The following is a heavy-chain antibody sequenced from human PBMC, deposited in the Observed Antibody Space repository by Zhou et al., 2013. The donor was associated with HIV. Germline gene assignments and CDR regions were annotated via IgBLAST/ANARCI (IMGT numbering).Heavy chain of an antibody. Sequence: QVQLVQSGAEVKKPGASVKVSCKASKYTFTDYDINWVRQATGQGLEWMGWINPNSGNAGYAQKFQGRVTITRNTSIGTAYLELTSLTSEDTAVYYCARGLYYYDSSGYYPFDYWGQGTLVTVSS. CDR2: INPNSGNA. CDR1: KYTFTDYD. J-gene: IGHJ4*02. V-gene: IGHV1-8*01. D-gene: IGHD3-22*01. CDR3: ARGLYYYDSSGYYPFDY.